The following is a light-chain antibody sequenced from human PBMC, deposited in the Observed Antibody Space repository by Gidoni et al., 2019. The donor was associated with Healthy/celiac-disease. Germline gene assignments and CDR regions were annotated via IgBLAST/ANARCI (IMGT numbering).Light chain of an antibody. V-gene: IGKV3-11*01. CDR1: QSVSSY. CDR3: QQRSNWPLVT. Sequence: EIVLTQSPATRSLSPGERATLSCRASQSVSSYLAWYQQKPGQAPRLLISDASHRATGMPARFSGSGSGTDFPLTISSLEPEDFAVYYCQQRSNWPLVTFGGGTKVEIK. J-gene: IGKJ4*01. CDR2: DAS.